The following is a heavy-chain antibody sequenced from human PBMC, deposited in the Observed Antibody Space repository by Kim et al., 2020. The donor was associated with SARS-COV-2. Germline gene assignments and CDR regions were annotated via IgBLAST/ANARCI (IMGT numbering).Heavy chain of an antibody. CDR1: GGSISSYY. J-gene: IGHJ6*02. D-gene: IGHD3-9*01. CDR3: ARDRGYDILTGFGLYYYGMDV. V-gene: IGHV4-59*01. Sequence: SETLSLTCTVSGGSISSYYWSWIRQPPGKGLEWIGYIYYSGSTNYNPSLKSRVTISVDTSKNQFSLKLSSVTAADTAVYYCARDRGYDILTGFGLYYYGMDVWGQGTTVTVSS. CDR2: IYYSGST.